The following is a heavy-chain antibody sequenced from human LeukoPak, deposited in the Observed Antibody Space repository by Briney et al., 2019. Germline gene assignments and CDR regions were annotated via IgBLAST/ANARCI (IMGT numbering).Heavy chain of an antibody. V-gene: IGHV4-34*01. CDR1: GGSISSYY. CDR2: INHSGST. D-gene: IGHD3-10*01. J-gene: IGHJ4*02. CDR3: ARMDPGY. Sequence: KPSETLSLTCTVSGGSISSYYWSWIRQPPGKGLEWIGEINHSGSTNYNPSLKSRVTISVDTSKNQFSLKLSSVTAADTAVYYCARMDPGYWGQGTLVTVSS.